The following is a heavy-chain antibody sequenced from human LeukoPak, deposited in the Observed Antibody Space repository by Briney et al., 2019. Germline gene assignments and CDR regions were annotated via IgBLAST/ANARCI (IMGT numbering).Heavy chain of an antibody. CDR2: IYTSGST. D-gene: IGHD1-26*01. V-gene: IGHV4-61*02. Sequence: SETLSLTCTVSGGSISSGSYYWSWIRQPAGRGLEWIGRIYTSGSTNYNPPLKSRVTISVDTSKNQFSLKLSSVTAADTAVYYCAGDSKWELYFDYWGQGTLVTVSS. CDR3: AGDSKWELYFDY. CDR1: GGSISSGSYY. J-gene: IGHJ4*02.